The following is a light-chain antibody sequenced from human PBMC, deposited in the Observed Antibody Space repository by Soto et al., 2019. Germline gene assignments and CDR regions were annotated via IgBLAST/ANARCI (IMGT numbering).Light chain of an antibody. Sequence: EIVLTQSPATLSLSPGERATLSCRAGQMVGTSLAWIQHKPGQPPRLLIFDASNRATGIPARFSGSGSGTDFTLTISSLEPEDFAVYYCQQRTNWPRTFGQGTKVEIK. CDR3: QQRTNWPRT. J-gene: IGKJ1*01. CDR1: QMVGTS. CDR2: DAS. V-gene: IGKV3-11*01.